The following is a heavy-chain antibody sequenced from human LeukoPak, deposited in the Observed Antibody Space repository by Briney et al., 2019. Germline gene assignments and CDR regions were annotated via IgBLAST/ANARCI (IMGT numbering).Heavy chain of an antibody. D-gene: IGHD3-16*01. Sequence: GGSLRLSCAASGFSFSNAWMSWFRQAPGKGLEWVGRIKREVDGGTTAYTAPVKGRFSISRDDSKNTVFLQMSSLKTEDTAVYYCTAGEGFTDFDSWGQGTLVTVSS. CDR1: GFSFSNAW. V-gene: IGHV3-15*01. CDR3: TAGEGFTDFDS. J-gene: IGHJ4*02. CDR2: IKREVDGGTT.